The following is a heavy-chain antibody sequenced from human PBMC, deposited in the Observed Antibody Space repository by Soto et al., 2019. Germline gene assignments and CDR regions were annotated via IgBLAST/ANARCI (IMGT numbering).Heavy chain of an antibody. V-gene: IGHV4-39*01. D-gene: IGHD2-2*01. CDR3: ARQLDCSSTSCYVYYYYYYMDV. CDR1: GGSIGRSSYY. J-gene: IGHJ6*03. Sequence: PSETLSLTCTVSGGSIGRSSYYWGGIRQPPGKGLEWIGSIYYSGSTYYNPSLKSRVTISVDTSKNQFSLKLSSVTAADTAVYYCARQLDCSSTSCYVYYYYYYMDVWGKGTTVTVSS. CDR2: IYYSGST.